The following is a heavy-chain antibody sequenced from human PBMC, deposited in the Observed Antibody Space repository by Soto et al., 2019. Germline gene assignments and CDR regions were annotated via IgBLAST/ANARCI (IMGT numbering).Heavy chain of an antibody. CDR1: GDSVSSNSVA. J-gene: IGHJ6*02. Sequence: SQILSLTGAISGDSVSSNSVAWNWIRQSPSRGLEWLGRTYYRSKWYYDYAVSVKSRTTISPDTSKNQFSLQLDPVTPEDTAVYYCARGSSPTGVDVWGQGTTVTVSS. CDR2: TYYRSKWYY. D-gene: IGHD7-27*01. CDR3: ARGSSPTGVDV. V-gene: IGHV6-1*01.